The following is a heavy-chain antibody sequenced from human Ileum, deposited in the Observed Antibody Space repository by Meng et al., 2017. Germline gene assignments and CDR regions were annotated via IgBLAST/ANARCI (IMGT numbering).Heavy chain of an antibody. Sequence: VKRLESGGDLVQPGGSLRLSVAASGFTFSSYAMSWVRQAPGKGLVWVARINTDGSDTRYADSVKGRFTISRDNAQNMVYLQMNSLRAEDTAVYYCARDKPHNWFDPWGQGTLVTVSS. CDR3: ARDKPHNWFDP. CDR1: GFTFSSYA. V-gene: IGHV3-74*01. J-gene: IGHJ5*02. CDR2: INTDGSDT.